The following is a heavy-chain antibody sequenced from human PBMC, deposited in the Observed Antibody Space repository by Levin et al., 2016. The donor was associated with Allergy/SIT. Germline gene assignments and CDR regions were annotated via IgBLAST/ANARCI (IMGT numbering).Heavy chain of an antibody. D-gene: IGHD4/OR15-4a*01. CDR3: ARLQGRTMVSPRFDY. CDR1: GFNFPNYW. V-gene: IGHV5-10-1*01. J-gene: IGHJ4*02. Sequence: KVSCKGSGFNFPNYWISWVRQMPGKGLEWVGRIAPSDSYTSYSPSFQGHVTISVDKSIATAYLQWTSLRPSDTATYYCARLQGRTMVSPRFDYWGQGTLVTVSS. CDR2: IAPSDSYT.